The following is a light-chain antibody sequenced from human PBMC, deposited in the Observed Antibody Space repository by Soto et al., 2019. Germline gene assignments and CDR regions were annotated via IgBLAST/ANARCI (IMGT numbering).Light chain of an antibody. CDR1: QSVLYSSNNMNY. CDR3: QQYYSTPWT. V-gene: IGKV4-1*01. J-gene: IGKJ1*01. Sequence: DVVRTQSPDSLAVSLGERATINCKSSQSVLYSSNNMNYLAWYQQKAGQPPKLLIYWASTRESGVPDRFGGSGSGTEFTLTISSLQAEDVAVYYCQQYYSTPWTFGQGTKVDIK. CDR2: WAS.